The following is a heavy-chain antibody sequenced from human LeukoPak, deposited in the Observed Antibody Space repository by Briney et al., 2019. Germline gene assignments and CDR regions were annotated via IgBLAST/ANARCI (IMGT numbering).Heavy chain of an antibody. V-gene: IGHV4-61*08. Sequence: PSETLSLTCSVSGVSVGSAGYYWTWIRRPPGKGLEWIGYMYYTANSSYNPFLKSRVTMSLDPSQNEFSLRLTSVTAADTAVYYCARSQSQSGSYRYYFAYWGQGILVTVSS. CDR2: MYYTANS. D-gene: IGHD1-26*01. CDR3: ARSQSQSGSYRYYFAY. CDR1: GVSVGSAGYY. J-gene: IGHJ4*02.